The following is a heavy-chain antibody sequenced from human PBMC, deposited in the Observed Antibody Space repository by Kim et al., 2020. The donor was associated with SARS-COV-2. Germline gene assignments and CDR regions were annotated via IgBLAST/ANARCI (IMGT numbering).Heavy chain of an antibody. CDR1: GFTFSSYG. Sequence: GGSLRLSCAASGFTFSSYGMHWVRQAPGKGLEWVAVISYDGSNKYYADSVKGRFTISRDNSKNTLYLQMNSLRAEDTAVYYCARSSAGYYGMDVWGQGTTVTVSS. V-gene: IGHV3-30*03. J-gene: IGHJ6*02. CDR2: ISYDGSNK. CDR3: ARSSAGYYGMDV. D-gene: IGHD6-13*01.